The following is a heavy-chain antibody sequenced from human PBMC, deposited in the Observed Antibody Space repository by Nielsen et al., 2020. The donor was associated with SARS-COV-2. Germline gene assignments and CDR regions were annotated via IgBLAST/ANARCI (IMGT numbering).Heavy chain of an antibody. CDR2: INHSGST. D-gene: IGHD3-10*01. J-gene: IGHJ6*02. CDR3: ARYYVSGMYGMDV. V-gene: IGHV4-34*01. CDR1: GGSFSGYY. Sequence: GSLRLSCAVYGGSFSGYYWSWIRQPPGKGLEWIGEINHSGSTNYNPSLKSRVTISVDTSKNQFSLNLSSVTAADTAMYYCARYYVSGMYGMDVWGPGTTVTVSS.